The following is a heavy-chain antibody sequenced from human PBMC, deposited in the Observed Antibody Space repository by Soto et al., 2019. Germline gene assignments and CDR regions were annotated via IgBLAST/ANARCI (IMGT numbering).Heavy chain of an antibody. D-gene: IGHD6-13*01. CDR1: GYTFTGYY. CDR2: INPNSGGT. V-gene: IGHV1-2*04. Sequence: ASVKVSCKASGYTFTGYYMHWVRQAPGQGLEWMGWINPNSGGTNYAQKFQGWVTMTRDTSISTAYMELSRLRSDDTAVYYCARQAAGTQVGYYYGMDFWGQGTTVTVSS. J-gene: IGHJ6*02. CDR3: ARQAAGTQVGYYYGMDF.